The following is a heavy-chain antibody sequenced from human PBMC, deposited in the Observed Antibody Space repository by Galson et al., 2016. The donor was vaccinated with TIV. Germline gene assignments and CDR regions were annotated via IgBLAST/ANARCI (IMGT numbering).Heavy chain of an antibody. CDR3: ARDRYYDASGYYYYYYGMDV. D-gene: IGHD3-22*01. CDR2: IYSAGDT. V-gene: IGHV3-66*02. J-gene: IGHJ6*02. Sequence: SLRLSCAASEITVSRNYMSRVRQAPGGGLEWVSTIYSAGDTYYADSVKGRFTISRDNSKNTLYLQMSGLRTEDTAVYYCARDRYYDASGYYYYYYGMDVWGQGTTVTVSS. CDR1: EITVSRNY.